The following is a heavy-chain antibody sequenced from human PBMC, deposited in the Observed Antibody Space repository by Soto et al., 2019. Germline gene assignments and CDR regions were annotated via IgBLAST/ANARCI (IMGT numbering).Heavy chain of an antibody. CDR1: GYSVTSYC. Sequence: GESLKISGKGSGYSVTSYCSGWVRQMPGKGLEWMGIIYPGDSDTRYGPSFQGQVTISADKSITTAYLQWSSLKASDTAMYYCARYYYDSSGYLDAFDIWGQGTMVTVSS. D-gene: IGHD3-22*01. J-gene: IGHJ3*02. CDR3: ARYYYDSSGYLDAFDI. CDR2: IYPGDSDT. V-gene: IGHV5-51*01.